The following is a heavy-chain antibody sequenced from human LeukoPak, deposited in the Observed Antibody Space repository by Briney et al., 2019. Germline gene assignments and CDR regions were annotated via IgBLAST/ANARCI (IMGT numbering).Heavy chain of an antibody. CDR2: INHSGST. J-gene: IGHJ4*02. V-gene: IGHV4-34*01. CDR3: ARQYDSSGYYYFDY. Sequence: PSETLSLTCAVYGGSFSGYYWSWIRQPPGKGLEWIGEINHSGSTNYNPSLKSRVTISVDTSKNQFSLKLSSVTAADTAVYYCARQYDSSGYYYFDYWGQGTLVTVAS. D-gene: IGHD3-22*01. CDR1: GGSFSGYY.